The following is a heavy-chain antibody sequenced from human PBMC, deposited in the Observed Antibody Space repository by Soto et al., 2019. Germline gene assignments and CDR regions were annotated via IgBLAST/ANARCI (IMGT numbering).Heavy chain of an antibody. CDR2: ISGSGGST. CDR3: AKSRAGYYDSSGDPFPFDY. D-gene: IGHD3-22*01. J-gene: IGHJ4*02. V-gene: IGHV3-23*01. CDR1: GFTFSSYA. Sequence: GGSLRLSCAASGFTFSSYAMSWVRQAPGKGLEWVSAISGSGGSTYYADSVKGRFTISRDNSKNTLYLQMNSLRAEDTAVYYCAKSRAGYYDSSGDPFPFDYWGQGT.